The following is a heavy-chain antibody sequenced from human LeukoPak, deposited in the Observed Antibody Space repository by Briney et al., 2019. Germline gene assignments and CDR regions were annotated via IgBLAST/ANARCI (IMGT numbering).Heavy chain of an antibody. CDR1: GFTFSSRE. CDR3: ARQTLGATGYSAFDF. J-gene: IGHJ3*01. Sequence: GGSLRLSCAASGFTFSSREMNWVRQAPGKGLEWVSYISDNGSPIYYADSVKGRFTVSRDNAKNSLYLQMNSLRAEDTALYYCARQTLGATGYSAFDFWGQGTLVTVSS. CDR2: ISDNGSPI. D-gene: IGHD3-9*01. V-gene: IGHV3-48*03.